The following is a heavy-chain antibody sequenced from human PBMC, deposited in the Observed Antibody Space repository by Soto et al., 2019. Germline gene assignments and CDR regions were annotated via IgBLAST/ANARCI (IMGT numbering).Heavy chain of an antibody. CDR2: IIPILGIA. J-gene: IGHJ3*02. Sequence: QVQLVQSGAEVQKPGSSVKVSCKASGGTFSSYTISWVRQAPGQGLEWMGRIIPILGIANYAQKFQGRVTITADKSTSTAYMELSSLRSEDTAVYYCARTGTTLRESMMAFDIWGQGTMVTVSS. V-gene: IGHV1-69*02. CDR3: ARTGTTLRESMMAFDI. D-gene: IGHD1-1*01. CDR1: GGTFSSYT.